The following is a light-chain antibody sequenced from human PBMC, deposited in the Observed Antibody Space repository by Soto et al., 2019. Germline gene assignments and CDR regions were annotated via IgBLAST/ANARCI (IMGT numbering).Light chain of an antibody. Sequence: EIVMTQSPATLSVSPGERVTLSCGASQSVSDNLAWYQQKPGQAPRLLIYGASTRATTTPARFSGSGSGTEFTLTISSLQSEDFAVYFCQQSNNWPYTFGQGTKLDIK. CDR1: QSVSDN. V-gene: IGKV3-15*01. J-gene: IGKJ2*01. CDR3: QQSNNWPYT. CDR2: GAS.